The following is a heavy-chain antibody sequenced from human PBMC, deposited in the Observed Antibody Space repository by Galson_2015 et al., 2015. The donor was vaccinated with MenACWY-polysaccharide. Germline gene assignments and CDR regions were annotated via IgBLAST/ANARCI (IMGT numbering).Heavy chain of an antibody. V-gene: IGHV3-74*01. Sequence: SLRLSCAVSGFTFSSYWMHWVRQVPGKGLVWVSRINSAASRADYADSVKGRFTISRDNAKNSLYLHMNSLRVEDAAVYYCARDKGWLQVDCWGKGTLVTVSS. CDR1: GFTFSSYW. CDR3: ARDKGWLQVDC. J-gene: IGHJ4*02. D-gene: IGHD5-24*01. CDR2: INSAASRA.